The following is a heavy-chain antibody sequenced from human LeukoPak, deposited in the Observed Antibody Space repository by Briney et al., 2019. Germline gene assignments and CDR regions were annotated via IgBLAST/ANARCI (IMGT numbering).Heavy chain of an antibody. CDR3: ARDRYYYDSSTYYSAFDI. V-gene: IGHV4-39*07. CDR1: GGSISSSSYY. D-gene: IGHD3-22*01. CDR2: IYYSGST. Sequence: PSETLSLTCTVSGGSISSSSYYWGWIRQPPGTGLEWLGSIYYSGSTYYNPSLKSRVTISVDTSKNQFSLKLSSVTAADTAVYYCARDRYYYDSSTYYSAFDIWGQGTLVTVSS. J-gene: IGHJ3*02.